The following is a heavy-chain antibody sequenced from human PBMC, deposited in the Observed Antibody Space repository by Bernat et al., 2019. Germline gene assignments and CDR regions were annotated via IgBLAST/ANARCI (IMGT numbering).Heavy chain of an antibody. D-gene: IGHD1-26*01. CDR3: ARDARIVGATTLSY. V-gene: IGHV3-66*01. Sequence: EVQLVESGGGLVQPGGSLRLSCAASGFTVSSNYMSWVRQAPGKGLEWVSVIYSGGSTYYADSVKGRFTISRDNSKNTLYLQMNSLRAEDTAVYYCARDARIVGATTLSYWGQGTLVTVSS. J-gene: IGHJ4*02. CDR1: GFTVSSNY. CDR2: IYSGGST.